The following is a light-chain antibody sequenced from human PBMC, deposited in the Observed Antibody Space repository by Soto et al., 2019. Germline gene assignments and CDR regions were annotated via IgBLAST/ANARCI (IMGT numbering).Light chain of an antibody. J-gene: IGKJ1*01. Sequence: EIVLTQSPGTLSLSPGERATLSCRASQSISSNYLAWYQQKPGQAPRLLISGASNRATGIPDRFSGGGSGTAFTLTISRLEPEDFAGYYCQQYSSSPRTFGQGAKVEIK. CDR1: QSISSNY. V-gene: IGKV3-20*01. CDR2: GAS. CDR3: QQYSSSPRT.